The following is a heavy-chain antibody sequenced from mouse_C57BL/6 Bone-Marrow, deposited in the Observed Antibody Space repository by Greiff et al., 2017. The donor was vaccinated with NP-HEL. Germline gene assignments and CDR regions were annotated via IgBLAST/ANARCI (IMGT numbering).Heavy chain of an antibody. CDR2: IYPRSGNT. Sequence: VQLQQSGAELARPGASVKLSCKASGYTFTSYGISWVKQRTGQGLEWIGEIYPRSGNTYYNEKFKGKATLTADESSSTAYMELRSLTSEDSAVYFCARYNWGTFAYWGQGTLVTVSA. CDR1: GYTFTSYG. J-gene: IGHJ3*01. CDR3: ARYNWGTFAY. V-gene: IGHV1-81*01. D-gene: IGHD4-1*02.